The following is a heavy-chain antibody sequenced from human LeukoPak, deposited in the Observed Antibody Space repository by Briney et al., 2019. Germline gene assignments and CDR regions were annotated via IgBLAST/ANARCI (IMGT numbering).Heavy chain of an antibody. CDR3: ARHGLKMTTVTNWFDP. CDR2: IYYSGST. Sequence: PSETLSLTCTVSGGSVSSISYYWGWIRQPPGKGLEWIGSIYYSGSTYYNPSLKSRVTISVDTSKNQFSLKLSSVTAADTAVYYRARHGLKMTTVTNWFDPWGQGTLVTVSS. CDR1: GGSVSSISYY. D-gene: IGHD4-17*01. J-gene: IGHJ5*02. V-gene: IGHV4-39*01.